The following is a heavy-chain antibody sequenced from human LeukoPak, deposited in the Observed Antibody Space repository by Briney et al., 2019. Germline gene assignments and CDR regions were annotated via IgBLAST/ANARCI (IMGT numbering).Heavy chain of an antibody. Sequence: ASVKVACKASGYSFTNYYMHWVRQAPGQGLEWMGIINPSVGSTSYTQKFQGRVTMTRGTSTSTVYLELSRLTSEDTAVYYCARRRGEDGMDVWGKGTTVTVSS. CDR1: GYSFTNYY. CDR2: INPSVGST. D-gene: IGHD3-16*01. J-gene: IGHJ6*04. V-gene: IGHV1-46*01. CDR3: ARRRGEDGMDV.